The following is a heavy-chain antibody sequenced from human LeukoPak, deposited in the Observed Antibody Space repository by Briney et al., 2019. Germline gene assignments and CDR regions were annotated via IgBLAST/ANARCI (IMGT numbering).Heavy chain of an antibody. CDR2: IYPGDSDT. CDR1: GYSFTSYW. V-gene: IGHV5-51*01. D-gene: IGHD3-3*01. Sequence: GESLKISGKGSGYSFTSYWIGWVRQMPGKGLEWMGIIYPGDSDTRYSTSFQGQVTISADKSISTAYLQWSSLKASDTAMYYCARLSYDFWSGYYTPYYYYMDVWGKGTTVTVSS. CDR3: ARLSYDFWSGYYTPYYYYMDV. J-gene: IGHJ6*03.